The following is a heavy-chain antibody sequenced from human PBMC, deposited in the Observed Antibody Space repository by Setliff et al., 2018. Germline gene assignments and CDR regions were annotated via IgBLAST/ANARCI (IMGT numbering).Heavy chain of an antibody. CDR1: GGSISSSGYY. Sequence: TLSLPCTVSGGSISSSGYYWGWIRQPPGKGLEWIGSVYYSGATYFNPSLNSRVTISVDTSKNQFSLRLTSVTAADTAVYYCASSQFYINFGSWGQGTLVTVSS. D-gene: IGHD1-1*01. CDR2: VYYSGAT. CDR3: ASSQFYINFGS. J-gene: IGHJ4*02. V-gene: IGHV4-39*01.